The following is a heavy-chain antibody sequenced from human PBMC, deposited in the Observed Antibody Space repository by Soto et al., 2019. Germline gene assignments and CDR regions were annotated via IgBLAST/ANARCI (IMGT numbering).Heavy chain of an antibody. CDR1: GYRFTNYW. J-gene: IGHJ6*02. Sequence: PGESLKISCKGSGYRFTNYWSGWVRQMPGKGLEWMGIIYPGDSDTRYSPSFQGQVTISADKSISTAYLQWSSLKASDTAMYYCARTAAAGKYYYGVDVWGQGTTVTVSS. CDR2: IYPGDSDT. D-gene: IGHD6-13*01. V-gene: IGHV5-51*01. CDR3: ARTAAAGKYYYGVDV.